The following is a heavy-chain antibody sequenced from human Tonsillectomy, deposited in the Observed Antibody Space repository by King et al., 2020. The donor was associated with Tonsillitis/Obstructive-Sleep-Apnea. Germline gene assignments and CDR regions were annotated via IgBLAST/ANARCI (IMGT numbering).Heavy chain of an antibody. CDR1: GGSISSYY. Sequence: VQLQESGPGLVKPSETLSLTCTVSGGSISSYYWSWLRPPAGKGLAWIGLIYTSGNTNYNPSLKTRVTMSVDTSKNQFSLKLSSVTAADTAVYYCARDLSSSPYNWFDPWGQGILVTVSS. CDR2: IYTSGNT. CDR3: ARDLSSSPYNWFDP. D-gene: IGHD6-13*01. V-gene: IGHV4-4*07. J-gene: IGHJ5*02.